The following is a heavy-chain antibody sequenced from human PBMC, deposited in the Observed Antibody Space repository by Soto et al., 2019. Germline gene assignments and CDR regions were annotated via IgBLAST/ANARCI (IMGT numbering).Heavy chain of an antibody. D-gene: IGHD3-9*01. Sequence: GSLRLSCATSGFSFSDFEMHWVRQAPGKGLEWVSYISSGGTTKYYADSVKGRFTISRYNAKNSLFLQMNSLRAEDTAVYYCAREYYDILTGLYLNWFERWGQGTLVTVSS. CDR2: ISSGGTTK. CDR1: GFSFSDFE. CDR3: AREYYDILTGLYLNWFER. V-gene: IGHV3-48*03. J-gene: IGHJ5*02.